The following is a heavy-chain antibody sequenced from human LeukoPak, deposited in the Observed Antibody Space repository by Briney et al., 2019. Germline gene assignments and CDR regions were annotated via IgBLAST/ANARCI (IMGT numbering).Heavy chain of an antibody. V-gene: IGHV3-30*04. CDR1: GFIFENFA. D-gene: IGHD4/OR15-4a*01. CDR3: ARDRNVIGADFDS. J-gene: IGHJ5*01. Sequence: GGSLRLSCAASGFIFENFAIHWVRQAPGRGLEWVSVVSFDGTNNFYGASVKGRFTVSRDNSNNTVFLHMNSLSPDDTAVYFCARDRNVIGADFDSWGQGTLVTVSS. CDR2: VSFDGTNN.